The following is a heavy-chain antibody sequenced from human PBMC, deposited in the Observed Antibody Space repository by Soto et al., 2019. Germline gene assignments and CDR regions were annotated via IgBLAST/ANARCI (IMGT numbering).Heavy chain of an antibody. CDR2: ISSTTNYI. CDR1: GFTFTRYS. V-gene: IGHV3-21*06. J-gene: IGHJ4*02. CDR3: ARESEDLTSNFDY. Sequence: GGSLRLSCAASGFTFTRYSMNWVRQAPGKGLEWVSSISSTTNYIYYGDSMKGRFTISRDNAKNSLYLEMNSLRAEDTAVYYCARESEDLTSNFDYWGQGTLLTVSS.